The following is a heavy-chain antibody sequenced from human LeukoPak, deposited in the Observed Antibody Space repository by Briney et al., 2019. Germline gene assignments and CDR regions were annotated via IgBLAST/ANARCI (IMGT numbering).Heavy chain of an antibody. J-gene: IGHJ4*02. CDR3: ARDPQDSSGYYYGNFDY. V-gene: IGHV3-30-3*01. D-gene: IGHD3-22*01. Sequence: GGSLRLSCAASGFTFSSYAMHWVRQAPGKGLEWVAVISYDGSNKYYAGSVKGRFTISRDNSKNTLYLQMNSLRAEDTAVYYCARDPQDSSGYYYGNFDYWGQGTLVTVSS. CDR1: GFTFSSYA. CDR2: ISYDGSNK.